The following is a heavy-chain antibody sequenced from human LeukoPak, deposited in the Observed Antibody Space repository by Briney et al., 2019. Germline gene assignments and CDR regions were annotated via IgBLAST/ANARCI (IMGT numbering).Heavy chain of an antibody. Sequence: GASLRLSCAASGFTFSNYAMSWVRQAPGKGLGWVSTISGGGGNTYYADSVKGRFTISRDNSKNTPYLQMNSLRAEDTAVYYCANADPVTRGFDYWGQGSLVTVSS. CDR3: ANADPVTRGFDY. J-gene: IGHJ4*02. D-gene: IGHD4-11*01. V-gene: IGHV3-23*01. CDR1: GFTFSNYA. CDR2: ISGGGGNT.